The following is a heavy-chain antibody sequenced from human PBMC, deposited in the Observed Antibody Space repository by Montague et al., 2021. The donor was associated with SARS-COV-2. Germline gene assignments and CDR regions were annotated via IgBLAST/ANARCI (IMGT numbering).Heavy chain of an antibody. CDR1: GDSITNNYY. V-gene: IGHV4-38-2*02. CDR2: IYHSGTT. Sequence: SETLSLTCTVSGDSITNNYYWGWIRQPPGKGLEWIGTIYHSGTTYYNPSLKSRVTISVDTSNNQLSLKLTSVTAADTAVYYCARRHIVASNRASDYWGQGTLVTVSS. CDR3: ARRHIVASNRASDY. J-gene: IGHJ4*02. D-gene: IGHD2-21*01.